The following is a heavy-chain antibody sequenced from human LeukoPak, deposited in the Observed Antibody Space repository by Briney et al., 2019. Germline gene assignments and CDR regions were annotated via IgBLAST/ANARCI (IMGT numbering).Heavy chain of an antibody. Sequence: GGSLRLSCAASGFTFNTYWMSWVRQAPGKGLEWVSSISSSSSYIYYADSVKGRFTISRDNAKNSLYLQMNSLRAEDTAVYYCARGGYSYGLLDWGQGTLVTVSS. CDR3: ARGGYSYGLLD. CDR1: GFTFNTYW. D-gene: IGHD5-18*01. V-gene: IGHV3-21*01. J-gene: IGHJ4*02. CDR2: ISSSSSYI.